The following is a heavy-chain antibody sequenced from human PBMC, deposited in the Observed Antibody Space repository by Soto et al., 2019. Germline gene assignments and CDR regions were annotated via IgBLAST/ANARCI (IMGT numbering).Heavy chain of an antibody. CDR3: AKGPIRPYYFDY. CDR2: ISASGVST. V-gene: IGHV3-23*01. Sequence: EVQLLDSGGGLAQPGGSLRVSCAASGFIFNNYAMNWVRQAPGEGLQWVAGISASGVSTYYADSVNGRFIISGDNSKNTLLLQMNSLRAEDTAIYYCAKGPIRPYYFDYWGLGTLVTVSS. D-gene: IGHD1-1*01. J-gene: IGHJ4*02. CDR1: GFIFNNYA.